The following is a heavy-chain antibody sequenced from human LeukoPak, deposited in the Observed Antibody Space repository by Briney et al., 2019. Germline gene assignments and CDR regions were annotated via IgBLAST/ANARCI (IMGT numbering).Heavy chain of an antibody. CDR3: ARAGPLYTGAYLAY. Sequence: ASVKVSCQASGYTFTGYYMHWVRQAPGQGLEWMGWINPNSGGTNYAQKFQGRVTMTRDTSISTAYMELSRLRSDDTAVYYCARAGPLYTGAYLAYWGQGTLVTVSS. J-gene: IGHJ4*02. CDR2: INPNSGGT. V-gene: IGHV1-2*02. D-gene: IGHD7-27*01. CDR1: GYTFTGYY.